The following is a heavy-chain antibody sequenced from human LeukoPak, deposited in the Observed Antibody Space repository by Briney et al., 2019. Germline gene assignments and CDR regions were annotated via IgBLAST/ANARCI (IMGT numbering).Heavy chain of an antibody. J-gene: IGHJ4*02. V-gene: IGHV3-7*03. CDR3: AVTRTGGDY. D-gene: IGHD3-10*01. CDR2: INKDGNDK. Sequence: QPAGSLRLSCTASGFTFGNYWMTWDRQAPGKGREWVANINKDGNDKYYMDSVKGRFTIARDNTKSSLFLQMNSLRAEDRAVYYCAVTRTGGDYWGQGTLVSVSS. CDR1: GFTFGNYW.